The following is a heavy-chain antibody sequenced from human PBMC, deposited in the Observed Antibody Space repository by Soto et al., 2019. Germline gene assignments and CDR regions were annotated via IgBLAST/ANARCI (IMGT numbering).Heavy chain of an antibody. CDR2: ISAYNGDT. V-gene: IGHV1-18*01. J-gene: IGHJ4*02. Sequence: QVQLVQSGAEVKKPGASVRVSCKASGYTFTNYGISWVRQAPGHGLEWIGWISAYNGDTIYAQKLQGRVTMTTDTSTSSDYMELRSLRAEDTAMYFCARVLSYLPEAYWGQGTLVPVSS. CDR3: ARVLSYLPEAY. CDR1: GYTFTNYG.